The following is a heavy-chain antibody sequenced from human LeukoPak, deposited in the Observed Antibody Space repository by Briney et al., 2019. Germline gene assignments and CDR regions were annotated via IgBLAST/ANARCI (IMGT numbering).Heavy chain of an antibody. CDR1: GFTVSSNY. J-gene: IGHJ6*02. CDR3: AREGPSGSYRPRNYYGMDV. V-gene: IGHV3-53*01. Sequence: GGSLRLSCAASGFTVSSNYMSWVRQAPGKGLEWVLVIYSGGSTYYADSVKGRFTISRDNSKNTLYLQMNSLRAEDTAVYYCAREGPSGSYRPRNYYGMDVWGQGTTVTVSS. CDR2: IYSGGST. D-gene: IGHD1-26*01.